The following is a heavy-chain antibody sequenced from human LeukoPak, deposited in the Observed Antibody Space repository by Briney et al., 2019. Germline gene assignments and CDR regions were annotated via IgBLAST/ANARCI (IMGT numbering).Heavy chain of an antibody. J-gene: IGHJ5*02. V-gene: IGHV3-11*01. CDR1: GFTFSDYY. CDR2: ISSSGSTI. D-gene: IGHD5-18*01. Sequence: GGSLRLSCAASGFTFSDYYMSWIRQAPGKGLEWVSYISSSGSTIYYADSVKGRFTISRDNAKNSLYLQMNSLRAEDTAVYCCARDPRYGYPLPWGQGTLVTVSS. CDR3: ARDPRYGYPLP.